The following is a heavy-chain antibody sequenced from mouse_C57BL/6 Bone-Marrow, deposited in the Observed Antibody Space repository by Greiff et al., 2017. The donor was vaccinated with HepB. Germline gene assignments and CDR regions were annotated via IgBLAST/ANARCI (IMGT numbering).Heavy chain of an antibody. CDR3: ACYYYGSSYWYFDV. CDR2: IYPGSGST. CDR1: GYTFTSYW. Sequence: QVQLQQPGAELVKPGASVKMSCKASGYTFTSYWITWVKQRPGQGLEWIGDIYPGSGSTNYNEKFKSKATLTVDTSSSTAYMQLSSLTSEDSAVYYCACYYYGSSYWYFDVWGTGPTVTVSS. D-gene: IGHD1-1*01. V-gene: IGHV1-55*01. J-gene: IGHJ1*03.